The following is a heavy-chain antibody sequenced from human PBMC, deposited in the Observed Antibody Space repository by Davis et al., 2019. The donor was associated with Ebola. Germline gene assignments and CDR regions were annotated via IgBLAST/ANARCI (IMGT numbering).Heavy chain of an antibody. D-gene: IGHD3-10*01. CDR1: GGSFSGYY. J-gene: IGHJ4*02. CDR3: ARAGVYRPYYFDF. V-gene: IGHV4-34*01. CDR2: INHSGST. Sequence: PSETLSLTCAVYGGSFSGYYWSWIRQPPGKGLEWIGEINHSGSTNYNPSLKSRVTISVDTSKNLFSLKLSSVTAADTAVYYCARAGVYRPYYFDFWGQGTLVTVSS.